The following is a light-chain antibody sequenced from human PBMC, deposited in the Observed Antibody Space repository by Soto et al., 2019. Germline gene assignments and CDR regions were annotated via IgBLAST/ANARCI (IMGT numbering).Light chain of an antibody. V-gene: IGLV4-69*01. Sequence: QPVLTQSPSASASLGASVKLTCTLSSGYSSYAIAWHQQQPEKGPRYLMKLNSDGSHSKGDGIPDRFSGSSSGAERYLPISSLQSEDEADYYCQTWGTGIAVFGGGTQLTVL. J-gene: IGLJ7*01. CDR3: QTWGTGIAV. CDR2: LNSDGSH. CDR1: SGYSSYA.